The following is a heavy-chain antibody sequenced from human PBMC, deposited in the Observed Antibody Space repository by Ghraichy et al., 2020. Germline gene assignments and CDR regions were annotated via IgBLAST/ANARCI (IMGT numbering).Heavy chain of an antibody. V-gene: IGHV1-18*01. J-gene: IGHJ5*02. CDR3: ARDGYCSGNSCYSSDYYDSSGYYYTFDD. Sequence: ASVKGSCAASGYTFTSHGISWVRQAPGQGLEWMGRISINNGKTDYADKFQGRVTMTTDTSTSTAYMELRRLTSDDTAVYYCARDGYCSGNSCYSSDYYDSSGYYYTFDDWGQGTLVTVSS. CDR2: ISINNGKT. CDR1: GYTFTSHG. D-gene: IGHD3-22*01.